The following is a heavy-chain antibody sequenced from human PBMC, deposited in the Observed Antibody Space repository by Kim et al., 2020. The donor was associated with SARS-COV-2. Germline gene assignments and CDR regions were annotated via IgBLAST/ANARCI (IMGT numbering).Heavy chain of an antibody. V-gene: IGHV4-34*01. J-gene: IGHJ5*02. CDR1: GGSFSGYY. CDR3: ARGAPPLYSSSYPSWFDP. D-gene: IGHD6-13*01. Sequence: SETLSLTCAVYGGSFSGYYWSWIRQPPGKGLEWIGEINHSGSTNYNPSLKSRVTISVDTSKNQFSLKLSSVTAADTAVYYCARGAPPLYSSSYPSWFDPWGQGTLVTVSS. CDR2: INHSGST.